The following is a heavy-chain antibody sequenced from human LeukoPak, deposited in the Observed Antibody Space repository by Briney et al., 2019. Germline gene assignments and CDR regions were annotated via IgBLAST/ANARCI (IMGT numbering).Heavy chain of an antibody. CDR1: GFTFDDYA. J-gene: IGHJ3*02. CDR2: ISWNSGSI. CDR3: AKDPSPHSEAAFDI. D-gene: IGHD1-14*01. Sequence: GGSLRLSCAASGFTFDDYAMHWVRQAPGKGLEWVSGISWNSGSIGYADSVKGRFTISRDNAKNSLYLQMNSLRAEDTALYYCAKDPSPHSEAAFDIWGQGTMVTVSS. V-gene: IGHV3-9*01.